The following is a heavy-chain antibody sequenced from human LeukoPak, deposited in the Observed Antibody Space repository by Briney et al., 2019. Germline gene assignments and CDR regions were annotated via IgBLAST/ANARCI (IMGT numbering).Heavy chain of an antibody. V-gene: IGHV3-30-3*01. J-gene: IGHJ4*02. D-gene: IGHD6-13*01. CDR3: ARELVAAAGTGLDY. Sequence: GGSLRLSCAASGFTFSSYAMHWVRQAPGKGLEWVADISYDGSNKYYADSVKGRFTISRDNSKNTLYLQMNSLRAEDTAVYYCARELVAAAGTGLDYWGQGTLVTVSS. CDR2: ISYDGSNK. CDR1: GFTFSSYA.